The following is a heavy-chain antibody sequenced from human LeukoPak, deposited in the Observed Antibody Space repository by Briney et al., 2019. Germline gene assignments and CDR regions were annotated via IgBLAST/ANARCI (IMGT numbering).Heavy chain of an antibody. CDR2: ISGSGSTT. Sequence: PGGSLRLSCAASGFTFDDYAMHWVRQAPGKGLEWVSGISGSGSTTYFADSVRGRFTISRDNSKNTLYLQMNSLRAEDTAVYYCAKDSATVTPYYFDSWGQGTLVTVSS. CDR3: AKDSATVTPYYFDS. V-gene: IGHV3-23*01. J-gene: IGHJ4*02. D-gene: IGHD4-17*01. CDR1: GFTFDDYA.